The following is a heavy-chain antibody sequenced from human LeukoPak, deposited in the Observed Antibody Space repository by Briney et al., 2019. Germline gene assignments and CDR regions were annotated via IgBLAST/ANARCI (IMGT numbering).Heavy chain of an antibody. CDR1: GYTFTGYY. V-gene: IGHV1-2*02. D-gene: IGHD3-22*01. CDR3: ARGTYYDSSAYSGVRLFDY. CDR2: INPNSGGT. J-gene: IGHJ4*02. Sequence: GSVKVSCKASGYTFTGYYMHWVRQAPGQGLEWMGWINPNSGGTNYAQNFQDRVTMTSDTSINTAYMELSRLGSDDTALYYCARGTYYDSSAYSGVRLFDYWGQGTLVTVSS.